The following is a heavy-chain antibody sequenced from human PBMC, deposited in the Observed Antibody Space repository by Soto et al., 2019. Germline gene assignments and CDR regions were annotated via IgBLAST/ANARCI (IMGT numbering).Heavy chain of an antibody. Sequence: QVQLQQWGAGLLKPSETLSLTCAVYGGSFSGYYWSWIRQPPGKGLEWIGEINHSGSTNYNPSLKSRVTISVDTSKNQFSLKLSSVTAADTAVYYCARAGYYYGSGSYDNWGQGTLVTVSS. CDR3: ARAGYYYGSGSYDN. J-gene: IGHJ4*02. D-gene: IGHD3-10*01. CDR2: INHSGST. CDR1: GGSFSGYY. V-gene: IGHV4-34*01.